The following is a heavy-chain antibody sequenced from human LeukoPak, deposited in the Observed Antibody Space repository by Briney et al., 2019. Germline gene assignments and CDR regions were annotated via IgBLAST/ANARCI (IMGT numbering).Heavy chain of an antibody. Sequence: GGSLRLSCAASGFTFRTYAMSWVRQAPGKGLEWVSGISDSGDGTYYAESVKGRFTISRDNSRNSLYLQMNSLRAEDTAVYYCARGRTCSRTNCYGESTFSWGQGTLVTVSS. CDR2: ISDSGDGT. J-gene: IGHJ5*02. V-gene: IGHV3-23*01. CDR3: ARGRTCSRTNCYGESTFS. D-gene: IGHD2-2*01. CDR1: GFTFRTYA.